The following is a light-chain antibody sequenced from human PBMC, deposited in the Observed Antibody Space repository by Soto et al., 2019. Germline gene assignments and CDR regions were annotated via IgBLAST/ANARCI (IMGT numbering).Light chain of an antibody. V-gene: IGKV3-20*01. CDR1: QSVSSSQ. CDR2: GAS. Sequence: EIVLTQSPGTLSLSPGERATLSCRASQSVSSSQLAWYEQKPGQAPRLLIYGASSRATDIPDRFSGSGSGTDFTLTISRLEPEDSAVYYCQQYNNWSGITFGQGTRLEIK. CDR3: QQYNNWSGIT. J-gene: IGKJ5*01.